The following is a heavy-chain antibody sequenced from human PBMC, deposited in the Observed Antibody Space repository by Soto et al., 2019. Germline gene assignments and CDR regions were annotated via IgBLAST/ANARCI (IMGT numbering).Heavy chain of an antibody. V-gene: IGHV4-61*01. J-gene: IGHJ6*02. D-gene: IGHD3-3*01. CDR2: IYYSGST. Sequence: SETLSLTCTVSGGSVSSGSYDWSSIRQRPGNGLEWIGYIYYSGSTNYNPYLKSRVTISVDTSKNQFSLKLSAVTAADTAVYYCARDRDDFWSGDIYYYYGMDVWGQGTTVTVSS. CDR1: GGSVSSGSYD. CDR3: ARDRDDFWSGDIYYYYGMDV.